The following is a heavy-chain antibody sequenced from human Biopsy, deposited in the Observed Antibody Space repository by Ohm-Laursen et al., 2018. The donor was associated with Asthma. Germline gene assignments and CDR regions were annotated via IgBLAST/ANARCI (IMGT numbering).Heavy chain of an antibody. CDR1: GGSVSSGSYY. CDR2: ISYSGST. J-gene: IGHJ2*01. Sequence: GTLSLTCTVSGGSVSSGSYYWSWIRQPPGKGLAWVSYISYSGSTDYNPSLKSRLTISMDTSKNQFSLKLSSVTAADTAVYYCARVPTTLRYFDLWGRGTLVTASS. CDR3: ARVPTTLRYFDL. D-gene: IGHD2-15*01. V-gene: IGHV4-61*01.